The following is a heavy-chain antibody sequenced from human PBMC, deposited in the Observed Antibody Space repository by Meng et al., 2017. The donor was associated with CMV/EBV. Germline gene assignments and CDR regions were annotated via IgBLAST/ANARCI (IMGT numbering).Heavy chain of an antibody. CDR1: GACFSRYY. J-gene: IGHJ4*02. V-gene: IGHV4-34*01. CDR2: INHSGSP. D-gene: IGHD2-15*01. CDR3: ASSLTYPDY. Sequence: GLCSRSTALLLTCDFFGACFSRYYWIWIRQPAGKGLVWIWAINHSGSPNYNPSLKSRVTISVDTYKSQFSLKLSSVTAADTAVYYCASSLTYPDYWGQGTLVTVSS.